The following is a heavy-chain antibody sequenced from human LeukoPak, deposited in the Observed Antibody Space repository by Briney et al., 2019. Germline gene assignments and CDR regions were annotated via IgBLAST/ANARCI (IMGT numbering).Heavy chain of an antibody. CDR2: MNPNSGNT. D-gene: IGHD6-13*01. Sequence: ASVKISCKASGYTCTSYDINWVRQATGQGLEWMGWMNPNSGNTGYAQKFQGRVTMTRNTSISTAYMELSSLRSEDTAVYYCARGRSRDSSSWYVYWGQGTLVTVSS. V-gene: IGHV1-8*01. CDR1: GYTCTSYD. CDR3: ARGRSRDSSSWYVY. J-gene: IGHJ4*02.